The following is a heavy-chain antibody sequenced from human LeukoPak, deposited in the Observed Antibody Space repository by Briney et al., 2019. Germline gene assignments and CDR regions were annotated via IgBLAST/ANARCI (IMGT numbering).Heavy chain of an antibody. CDR2: IYYSGST. Sequence: PSETLSLTCTVSGGSISRSSYYWGWIRQPPGKGLEWIGSIYYSGSTYYNPSLKSRVTISVDTSKNQFSLKLSSVTAADTAVYYCARKDTGYSRKTRPHTYYFDYWGQGTLVTVSS. CDR1: GGSISRSSYY. D-gene: IGHD6-13*01. V-gene: IGHV4-39*07. CDR3: ARKDTGYSRKTRPHTYYFDY. J-gene: IGHJ4*02.